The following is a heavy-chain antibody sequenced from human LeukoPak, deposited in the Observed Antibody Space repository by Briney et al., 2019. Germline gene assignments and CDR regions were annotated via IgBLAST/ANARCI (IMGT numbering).Heavy chain of an antibody. Sequence: KPSEILSLTCTVSGGSISSYYWSWIRQPAGKGPEWIGRIYTSGSTNYNPSLKSRVTMSVDTSKNQFSLKLSSVTAADTAVYYCARGFLEWLLGDAFDIWGQGTMVTVSS. CDR1: GGSISSYY. CDR3: ARGFLEWLLGDAFDI. D-gene: IGHD3-3*01. CDR2: IYTSGST. V-gene: IGHV4-4*07. J-gene: IGHJ3*02.